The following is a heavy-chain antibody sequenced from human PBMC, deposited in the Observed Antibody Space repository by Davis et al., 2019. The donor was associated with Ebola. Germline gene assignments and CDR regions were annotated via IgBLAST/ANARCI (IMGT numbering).Heavy chain of an antibody. Sequence: GESLKISCAASGFTFSSYSMNWVRQAPGKGLEWVSSISSSSRYIYYADSVKGRFTISRDNAKNSLYLQMNSLRAEDKAVYYCARERGTYYYGSGSYYNGKRLDYWGQGTLVTVSS. J-gene: IGHJ4*02. CDR3: ARERGTYYYGSGSYYNGKRLDY. CDR1: GFTFSSYS. D-gene: IGHD3-10*01. V-gene: IGHV3-21*01. CDR2: ISSSSRYI.